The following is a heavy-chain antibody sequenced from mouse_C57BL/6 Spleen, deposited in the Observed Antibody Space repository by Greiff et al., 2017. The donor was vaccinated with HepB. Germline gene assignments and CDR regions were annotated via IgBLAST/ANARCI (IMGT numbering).Heavy chain of an antibody. CDR3: TRVDYDGPFAY. D-gene: IGHD2-4*01. Sequence: EVKLMESGEGLVKPGGSLKLSCAASGFTFSSYAMSWVRQTPEKRLEWVAYISSGGDYIYYADTVKGRFTISRDNARNTLYLQMSSLKSEDTAMYYCTRVDYDGPFAYWGQGTLVTVSA. CDR1: GFTFSSYA. V-gene: IGHV5-9-1*02. CDR2: ISSGGDYI. J-gene: IGHJ3*01.